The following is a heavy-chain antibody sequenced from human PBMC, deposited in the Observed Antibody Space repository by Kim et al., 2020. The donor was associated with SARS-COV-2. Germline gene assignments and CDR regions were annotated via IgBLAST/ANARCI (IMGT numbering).Heavy chain of an antibody. CDR1: GGSISSSSYY. J-gene: IGHJ3*02. D-gene: IGHD3-9*01. Sequence: SETLSLTCTVSGGSISSSSYYWGWIRQPPGKGLEWIGSIYYSGSTYYNPSLKSRVTISVDTSKNQFSLKLSSVTAADTAVYYCAGLLRYFDWLSNDAFDIWGQGTMVTVSS. CDR2: IYYSGST. CDR3: AGLLRYFDWLSNDAFDI. V-gene: IGHV4-39*01.